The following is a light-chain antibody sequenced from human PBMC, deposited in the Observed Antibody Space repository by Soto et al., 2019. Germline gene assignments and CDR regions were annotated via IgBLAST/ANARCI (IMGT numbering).Light chain of an antibody. CDR2: SAS. Sequence: EIVMTQSPVTLSVSPGERATLSCTASQSVNNNVAWYQQKPGHTPRLLIYSASIGATGTPARFSGSGSGSDFTLTISSLQSEDFAVYYCQQYNNRPPWTFGQGTKVEIK. CDR1: QSVNNN. CDR3: QQYNNRPPWT. V-gene: IGKV3-15*01. J-gene: IGKJ1*01.